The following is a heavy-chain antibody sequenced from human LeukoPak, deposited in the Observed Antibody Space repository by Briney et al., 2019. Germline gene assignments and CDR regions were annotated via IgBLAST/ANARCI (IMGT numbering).Heavy chain of an antibody. J-gene: IGHJ2*01. CDR1: GGSISSGGYY. V-gene: IGHV4-31*03. CDR3: ARVPTVEVIRYWYFDL. CDR2: IYYSGST. Sequence: SQTLSLTCTVSGGSISSGGYYWSWIRQHPGKGLEWIGYIYYSGSTYYNPSLKSRVTISVDTSKNQFSLKLSSVTAADTAVYYCARVPTVEVIRYWYFDLWGRGTLVTVSS. D-gene: IGHD3-22*01.